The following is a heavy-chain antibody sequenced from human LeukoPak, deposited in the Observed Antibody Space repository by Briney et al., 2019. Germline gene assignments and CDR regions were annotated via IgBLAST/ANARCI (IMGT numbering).Heavy chain of an antibody. CDR1: AFTFSNYA. Sequence: GRSLRLSCAGSAFTFSNYAMSWVRQAPGKGLEWVSGISSSGGTTNYVDSVKGRFTISRDDSKKTLYLQMNSLRAEDTAVYYCAKVVITALYRYHYMDVWGKGTTVTVSS. CDR2: ISSSGGTT. V-gene: IGHV3-23*01. J-gene: IGHJ6*03. D-gene: IGHD1-14*01. CDR3: AKVVITALYRYHYMDV.